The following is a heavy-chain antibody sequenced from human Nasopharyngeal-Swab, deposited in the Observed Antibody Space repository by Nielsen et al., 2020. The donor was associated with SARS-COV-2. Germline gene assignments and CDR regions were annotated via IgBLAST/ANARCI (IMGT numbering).Heavy chain of an antibody. J-gene: IGHJ6*02. CDR3: ARVLAERAYYDFWSGYSDYYYGMDV. Sequence: SLTCAVSGGFFRCSIWWSWVRQPPGKGLEWIGEIYHRGSTNYNPSLKSRVTISVDKSKNQFSLKLSSVTAADTAVYYCARVLAERAYYDFWSGYSDYYYGMDVWGQGTTVTVSS. D-gene: IGHD3-3*01. V-gene: IGHV4-4*02. CDR2: IYHRGST. CDR1: GGFFRCSIW.